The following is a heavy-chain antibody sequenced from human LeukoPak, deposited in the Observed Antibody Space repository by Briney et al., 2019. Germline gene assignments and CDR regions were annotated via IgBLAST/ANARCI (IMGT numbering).Heavy chain of an antibody. CDR3: TRSRERYCTSGSCYIDLQAR. Sequence: SQTLSLTCTVSGGSISSGYYYWSWLRQPAWKGLEWIGRMYTSGSTEYNPSLTSRVTISVDTSKNQFSLKLSSVTAADTAVYYCTRSRERYCTSGSCYIDLQARWGQGTLVTVSS. J-gene: IGHJ4*02. D-gene: IGHD2-2*02. V-gene: IGHV4-61*02. CDR1: GGSISSGYYY. CDR2: MYTSGST.